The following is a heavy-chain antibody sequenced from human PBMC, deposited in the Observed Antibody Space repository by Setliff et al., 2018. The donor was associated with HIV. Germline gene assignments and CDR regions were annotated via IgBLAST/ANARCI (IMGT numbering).Heavy chain of an antibody. Sequence: SVNVSCKASGGTFSSYAISWVRQAPGQGLEWMGGIIPIFGTANYAQKFQGRVTITTDESTSTAYMELSSLRSEDTAVYYCARVLVARNYYYYGMDVWGQGTTVTVSS. CDR1: GGTFSSYA. J-gene: IGHJ6*02. D-gene: IGHD5-12*01. V-gene: IGHV1-69*05. CDR3: ARVLVARNYYYYGMDV. CDR2: IIPIFGTA.